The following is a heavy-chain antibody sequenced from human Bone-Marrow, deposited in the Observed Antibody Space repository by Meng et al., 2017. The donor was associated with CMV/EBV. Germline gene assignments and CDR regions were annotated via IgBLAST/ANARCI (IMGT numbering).Heavy chain of an antibody. CDR1: GFTFSSYW. V-gene: IGHV3-74*01. D-gene: IGHD3-16*01. CDR2: INSDGSST. Sequence: GESLKISCAASGFTFSSYWMHWVRQAPGKGLVWVSRINSDGSSTSYADSVKGRFTISRDNAKNSLYLQMSSLRVEDTAVYYCARDPVGGAWIHDAFDIWGQGTVVTVSS. J-gene: IGHJ3*02. CDR3: ARDPVGGAWIHDAFDI.